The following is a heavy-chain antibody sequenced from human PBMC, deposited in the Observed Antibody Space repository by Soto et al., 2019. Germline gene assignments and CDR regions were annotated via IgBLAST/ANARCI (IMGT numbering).Heavy chain of an antibody. CDR3: ARYPAYYYNSSGYYTLYYDGRDG. Sequence: GESLEIYCKGSGYSFNSYWIRWVRQMPGKGLEGMGRIAPSDAYTNYSPSFQGHVTISADKSTSTAYLQWSSLTASDTAMYYCARYPAYYYNSSGYYTLYYDGRDGGGQVTTVTGSS. CDR2: IAPSDAYT. D-gene: IGHD3-22*01. V-gene: IGHV5-10-1*01. CDR1: GYSFNSYW. J-gene: IGHJ6*02.